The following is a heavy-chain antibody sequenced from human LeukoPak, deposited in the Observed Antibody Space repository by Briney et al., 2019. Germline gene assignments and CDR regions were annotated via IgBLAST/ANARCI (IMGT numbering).Heavy chain of an antibody. CDR2: INPNSGGT. Sequence: ASVKVSCKASGYTFTGYYMHWVRQAPGQGLEWMGWINPNSGGTNYAQKFQGRVTMTRDTSISTAYMELSRLRSDDTAVYYCARELRDGYNSFDYWGQGTLVTVSS. CDR3: ARELRDGYNSFDY. CDR1: GYTFTGYY. D-gene: IGHD5-24*01. J-gene: IGHJ4*02. V-gene: IGHV1-2*02.